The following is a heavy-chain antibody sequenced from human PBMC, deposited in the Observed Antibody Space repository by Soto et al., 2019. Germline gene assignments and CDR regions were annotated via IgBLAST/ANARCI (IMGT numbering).Heavy chain of an antibody. Sequence: EVQLVESGGGLVQPAGSLRLTGAASGFTFSSYWMHCVRQAAGKGLVWVSRINSDGSSTSYADSVKGLFTISRDNAKNTPYLQMNSLRPDDTAVYYCASGVYFGGAFDIWGQGTMVTFSS. CDR1: GFTFSSYW. CDR2: INSDGSST. D-gene: IGHD3-16*01. J-gene: IGHJ3*02. V-gene: IGHV3-74*01. CDR3: ASGVYFGGAFDI.